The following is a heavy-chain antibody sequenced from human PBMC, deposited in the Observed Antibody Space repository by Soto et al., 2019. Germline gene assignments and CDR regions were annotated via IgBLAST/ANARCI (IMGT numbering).Heavy chain of an antibody. J-gene: IGHJ6*02. CDR1: GYSFTSYW. V-gene: IGHV5-51*01. D-gene: IGHD6-6*01. CDR2: IYPGDSDT. Sequence: GESLKISCKGSGYSFTSYWIGWVRQMPGKGLEWMGIIYPGDSDTRYSPSFQGQVTISADKSISTAYLQWSSLKASDTAMYYCARQSSSLYYYYGMDVWGQGTTVTVSS. CDR3: ARQSSSLYYYYGMDV.